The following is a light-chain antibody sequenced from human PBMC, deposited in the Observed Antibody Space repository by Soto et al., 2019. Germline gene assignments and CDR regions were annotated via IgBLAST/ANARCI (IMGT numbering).Light chain of an antibody. CDR2: AAS. V-gene: IGKV1-12*01. J-gene: IGKJ4*01. CDR1: HDIARW. Sequence: DIQMTQSPSSVSAFVGDRVAITCRASHDIARWLAWYQQQPGKAPRLLIYAASSLQSGVPTRFRGSGSGTDFTPTITNLQPEDSHVHYCQQVKGFPLTFGGGTNVDIK. CDR3: QQVKGFPLT.